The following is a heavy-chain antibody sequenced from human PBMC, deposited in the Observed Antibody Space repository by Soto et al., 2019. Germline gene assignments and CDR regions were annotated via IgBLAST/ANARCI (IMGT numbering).Heavy chain of an antibody. CDR2: MNARSGDT. CDR3: ARGNPFNYAGFDV. Sequence: ASVKVSCKASGYTFSDFDINWLRQASGQGPEWMGWMNARSGDTFFAQRFQGKFNMTWDTSLSTAYMEVGSLTSDDTAIYFCARGNPFNYAGFDVWGQGTTVTVSS. J-gene: IGHJ6*02. CDR1: GYTFSDFD. V-gene: IGHV1-8*01. D-gene: IGHD3-16*01.